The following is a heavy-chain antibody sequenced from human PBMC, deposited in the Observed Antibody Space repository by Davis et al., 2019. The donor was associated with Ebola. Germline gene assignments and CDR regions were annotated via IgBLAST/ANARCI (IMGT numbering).Heavy chain of an antibody. D-gene: IGHD2-21*02. Sequence: GGSLRLSCEASGFTFTDYYMTWVRQAPGKGLEWVSFISSSSNYIYYADSVKGRFTVSRDNAKNSLYLQMNSLRAEDTAVYYCVRDPALVVTGGGWFFGLWGRGTLVTVSS. J-gene: IGHJ2*01. CDR2: ISSSSNYI. CDR3: VRDPALVVTGGGWFFGL. CDR1: GFTFTDYY. V-gene: IGHV3-21*01.